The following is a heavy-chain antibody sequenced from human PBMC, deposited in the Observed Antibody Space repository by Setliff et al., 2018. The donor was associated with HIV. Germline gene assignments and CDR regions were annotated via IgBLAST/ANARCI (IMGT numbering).Heavy chain of an antibody. D-gene: IGHD3-10*01. J-gene: IGHJ4*02. V-gene: IGHV4-31*03. CDR3: ATSPAGEILGSRPFYFDY. Sequence: PSETLSLTCTVSGDSINSGNYYWSWIRQHPGKGLEWIGYIYYSGSTYYSPSLKSRVTISEDTSKNQFSLEMRSVTAADTAVYYCATSPAGEILGSRPFYFDYWGQGTLVTVS. CDR1: GDSINSGNYY. CDR2: IYYSGST.